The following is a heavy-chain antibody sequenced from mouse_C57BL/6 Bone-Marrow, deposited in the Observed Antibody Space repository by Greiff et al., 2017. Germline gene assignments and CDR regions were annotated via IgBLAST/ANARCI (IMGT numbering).Heavy chain of an antibody. D-gene: IGHD2-4*01. CDR2: ISSGGDYI. Sequence: EVQGVESGEGLVKPGGSLKLSCAASGFTFSSYAMSWVRQTPEKRLEWVAYISSGGDYIYYADTVKGRFTISRDNARNTLYLQMSSLKSEDTAMYYCTSFYYDYDWFAYWGQGTLVTVSA. CDR1: GFTFSSYA. V-gene: IGHV5-9-1*02. J-gene: IGHJ3*01. CDR3: TSFYYDYDWFAY.